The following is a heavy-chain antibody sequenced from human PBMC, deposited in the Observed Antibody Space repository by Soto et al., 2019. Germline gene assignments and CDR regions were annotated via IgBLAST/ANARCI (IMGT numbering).Heavy chain of an antibody. J-gene: IGHJ4*02. Sequence: GGSLRLSCAASGFTVSSNYMSWVRQAPGKGLEWVSVISGSGGSTYYADSVKGRFTISRDNSKNTLYLQMNSLRAEDTAVYYCAKDLTGFSGYGSSWFDYWGQGTLVTVSS. CDR2: ISGSGGST. CDR3: AKDLTGFSGYGSSWFDY. V-gene: IGHV3-23*01. D-gene: IGHD5-12*01. CDR1: GFTVSSNY.